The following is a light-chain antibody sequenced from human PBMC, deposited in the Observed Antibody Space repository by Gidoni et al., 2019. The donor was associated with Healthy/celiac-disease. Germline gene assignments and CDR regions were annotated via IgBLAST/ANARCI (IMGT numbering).Light chain of an antibody. CDR2: TAS. CDR1: QSISSW. V-gene: IGKV1-5*03. CDR3: QQYNSYPFT. J-gene: IGKJ2*01. Sequence: DIHMPQSPSTLSASVGDSGTITCRASQSISSWLAGYQQNPGHAPKLLIYTASSLESGVPSRSRGSGSGTEFTLTISSLQPDDFATYYCQQYNSYPFTFGQGTKLEIK.